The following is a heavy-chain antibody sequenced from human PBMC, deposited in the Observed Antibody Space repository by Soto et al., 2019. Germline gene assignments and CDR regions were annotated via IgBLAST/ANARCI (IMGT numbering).Heavy chain of an antibody. V-gene: IGHV3-11*01. CDR2: VDGRGSTI. CDR1: GFIFSNYH. CDR3: AKDQGEVYYDFWSGYISNFDY. Sequence: PGGSLRLSCTASGFIFSNYHMTWIRQAPGKGLEWVSYVDGRGSTIYDADSVKGRFTISRDNAKSSLYLQMDSLRADDTAVYYCAKDQGEVYYDFWSGYISNFDYWGQGTLVTVSS. J-gene: IGHJ4*02. D-gene: IGHD3-3*01.